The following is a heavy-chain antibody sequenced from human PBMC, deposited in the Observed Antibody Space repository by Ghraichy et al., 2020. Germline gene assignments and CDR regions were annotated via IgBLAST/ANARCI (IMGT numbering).Heavy chain of an antibody. D-gene: IGHD6-19*01. V-gene: IGHV4-34*01. J-gene: IGHJ3*02. CDR1: GGSLSNYV. CDR2: VNDRGST. CDR3: ARQSFSSGWYFRIGASDI. Sequence: SQTLSLTCAVYGGSLSNYVWSWIRQSPGKGLEWIGEVNDRGSTNYNPSLKSRVPISIDTSKHQFSLKLSSVTAADTAVYYCARQSFSSGWYFRIGASDIWGQGTMVTVSS.